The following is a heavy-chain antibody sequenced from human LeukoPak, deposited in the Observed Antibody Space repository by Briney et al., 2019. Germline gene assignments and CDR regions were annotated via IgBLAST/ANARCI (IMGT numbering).Heavy chain of an antibody. J-gene: IGHJ4*02. CDR2: ISGDGTIK. CDR1: GFPFSSYW. CDR3: SRSQFDY. Sequence: PGGSLGLSCEPSGFPFSSYWMLWVRQAPGKGLVWVSRISGDGTIKTYADFVRGRFTISRDNTKNILYLQMNSLKVDDTATYFCSRSQFDYWGQGVLVTVSS. V-gene: IGHV3-74*03.